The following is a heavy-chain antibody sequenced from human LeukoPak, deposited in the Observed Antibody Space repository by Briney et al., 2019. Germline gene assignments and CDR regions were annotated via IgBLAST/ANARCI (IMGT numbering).Heavy chain of an antibody. J-gene: IGHJ4*02. CDR1: GYSFSNHW. D-gene: IGHD4-23*01. CDR2: IYPGDSDT. Sequence: GESLKISCKGSGYSFSNHWIGWVRQMPGKGLEWMGIIYPGDSDTRYSPSFQGRVTISADKSINTAYLQWSSLKASDTAMYYCARRPQGYGGSVDYWGQGTLVTVSS. V-gene: IGHV5-51*01. CDR3: ARRPQGYGGSVDY.